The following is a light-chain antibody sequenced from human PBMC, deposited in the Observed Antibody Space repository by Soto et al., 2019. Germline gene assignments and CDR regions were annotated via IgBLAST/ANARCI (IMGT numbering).Light chain of an antibody. J-gene: IGKJ1*01. Sequence: EIVLTQSPGTLSLSPGERATLSSRSRHRVSSSYIAWYQQRPGQAPRLLIYGASKRAIGLPARFSGSGSGTEFTLTITSLQSEDFAVYYCQQYNNWPQTFGQGTKVDIK. CDR2: GAS. V-gene: IGKV3-15*01. CDR3: QQYNNWPQT. CDR1: HRVSSS.